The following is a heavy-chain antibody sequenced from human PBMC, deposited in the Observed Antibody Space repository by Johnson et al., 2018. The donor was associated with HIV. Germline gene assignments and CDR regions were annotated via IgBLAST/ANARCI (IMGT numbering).Heavy chain of an antibody. Sequence: VQLVESGGGVVQPGRSLRLSCAASGFTFSSYWMHWVRQATGKGLEWVSAIGTAGDTYYPGSVKGRFTISRENAKNSLYLQMNSLRAGDTAVYYCARNSYSSSSGAFDIWGQGTMVTVSS. J-gene: IGHJ3*02. CDR3: ARNSYSSSSGAFDI. D-gene: IGHD6-6*01. CDR2: IGTAGDT. V-gene: IGHV3-13*01. CDR1: GFTFSSYW.